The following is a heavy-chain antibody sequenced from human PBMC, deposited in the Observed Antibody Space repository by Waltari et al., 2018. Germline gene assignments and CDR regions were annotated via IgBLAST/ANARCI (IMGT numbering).Heavy chain of an antibody. J-gene: IGHJ3*02. CDR2: ISRSSSYI. D-gene: IGHD6-13*01. V-gene: IGHV3-21*01. CDR3: ARPIAAVGAFDI. Sequence: EVQLVESGGGLVKPGGSLRLSCAASGFTFRSYSMNWVRQAPGKGLEWVSAISRSSSYIYYADSVKGRFTISRDNAKNSLYLQMNSLRAEDTAVYYCARPIAAVGAFDIWGQGTMVTVSS. CDR1: GFTFRSYS.